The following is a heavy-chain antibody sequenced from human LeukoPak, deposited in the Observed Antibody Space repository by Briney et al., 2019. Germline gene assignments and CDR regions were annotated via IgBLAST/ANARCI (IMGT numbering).Heavy chain of an antibody. CDR2: ISSISSYI. CDR3: ASKQLVGHYYYYYYMDV. Sequence: PGGSLRLSCAASGFTFSSYSMNWVRQAPGKGLEWVSSISSISSYIYYADSVKGRFTISRDNAKNSLYLQMNSLRAEDTAVYYCASKQLVGHYYYYYYMDVWGKGTTVTVSS. V-gene: IGHV3-21*01. J-gene: IGHJ6*03. D-gene: IGHD6-6*01. CDR1: GFTFSSYS.